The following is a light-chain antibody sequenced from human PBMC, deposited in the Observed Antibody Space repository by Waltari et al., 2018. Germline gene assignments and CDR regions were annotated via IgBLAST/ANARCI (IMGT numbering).Light chain of an antibody. CDR3: QQYDSSTKYI. V-gene: IGKV3-20*01. CDR2: AAS. J-gene: IGKJ2*01. Sequence: ENVLTQSPDTLSLSPGERATLSCRASQSVSSRHLAWYQQKPGQPPRLVMYAASSRATGIPDRFSGSGFGTDFTLTISRLEPEDFAVYYCQQYDSSTKYIFGQGTKLEI. CDR1: QSVSSRH.